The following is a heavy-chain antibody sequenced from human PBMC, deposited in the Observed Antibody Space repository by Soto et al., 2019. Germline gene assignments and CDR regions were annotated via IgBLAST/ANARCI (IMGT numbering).Heavy chain of an antibody. Sequence: SETLSLTCTVSGGSISSGGYYWSWIRQHPGKGLEWIGYIYYSGCTYYNPSLKSRVTISVDTSKNQFSLKLSSVTAADTAVYYCARDNALRYCTNGVCYSGRWFDPWGQGTPVTVSS. V-gene: IGHV4-31*03. CDR3: ARDNALRYCTNGVCYSGRWFDP. D-gene: IGHD2-8*01. J-gene: IGHJ5*02. CDR2: IYYSGCT. CDR1: GGSISSGGYY.